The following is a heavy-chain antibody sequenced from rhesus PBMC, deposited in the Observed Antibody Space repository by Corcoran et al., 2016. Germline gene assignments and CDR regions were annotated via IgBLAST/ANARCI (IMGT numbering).Heavy chain of an antibody. Sequence: QVQLLESGPRLVKPSETLSLSCTVSGGSLSTKYWSWIRQAPGKGLEWIGENHAESETPTYRPSLRSRVTISNAASKNQFSLGLSSVTAADTAVYFCARHGRSGSRYFFDSWGQGVLVTVSA. CDR3: ARHGRSGSRYFFDS. D-gene: IGHD3-16*01. CDR1: GGSLSTKY. V-gene: IGHV4-80*01. J-gene: IGHJ4*01. CDR2: NHAESETP.